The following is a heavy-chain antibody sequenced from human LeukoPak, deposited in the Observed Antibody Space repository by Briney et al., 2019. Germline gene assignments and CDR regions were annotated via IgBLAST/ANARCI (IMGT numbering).Heavy chain of an antibody. CDR1: GFTFSSYW. J-gene: IGHJ4*02. CDR3: ARHPDPTYYDILTGYSTRAGFDY. D-gene: IGHD3-9*01. Sequence: GGSLRLSCAASGFTFSSYWMHWVRQAPGKGLVWVSRINSDGSSTSYADSVKGRFTISRDNAKNTLYLQMNSLRAEDTAVYYCARHPDPTYYDILTGYSTRAGFDYWGQGTLVTVSS. V-gene: IGHV3-74*01. CDR2: INSDGSST.